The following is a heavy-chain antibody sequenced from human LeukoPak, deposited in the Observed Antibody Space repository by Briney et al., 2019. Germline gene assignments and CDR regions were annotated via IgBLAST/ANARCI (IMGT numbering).Heavy chain of an antibody. CDR2: IKEDGSEK. Sequence: GGSLRLSCAASGFTFSSYAMSWVRQAPGKGLECVANIKEDGSEKYYVDSVKGRLTISRDNAKNSLYLQMNSLRAEDTAVYYCARQGDDYWGHGTLVTVSS. J-gene: IGHJ4*01. V-gene: IGHV3-7*01. CDR3: ARQGDDY. D-gene: IGHD3-16*01. CDR1: GFTFSSYA.